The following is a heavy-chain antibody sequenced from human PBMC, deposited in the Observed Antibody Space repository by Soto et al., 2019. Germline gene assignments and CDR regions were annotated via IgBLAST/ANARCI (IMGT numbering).Heavy chain of an antibody. D-gene: IGHD2-15*01. CDR3: AREEEDIVVVVAAPKTRGAYDI. J-gene: IGHJ3*02. CDR1: GGTFSSYA. V-gene: IGHV1-69*01. CDR2: IIPIFGTA. Sequence: QVQLVQSGAEVKKPGSSVKVSCTASGGTFSSYAISWVRQAPGQGLEWMGGIIPIFGTANYAQKFQGRVTITADESTSTAYMELSSLRSEDTAVYYCAREEEDIVVVVAAPKTRGAYDIWGQGTMVTVSS.